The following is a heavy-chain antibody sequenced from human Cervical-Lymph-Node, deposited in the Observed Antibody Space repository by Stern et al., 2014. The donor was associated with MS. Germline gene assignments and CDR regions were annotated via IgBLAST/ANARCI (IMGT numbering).Heavy chain of an antibody. Sequence: VQLVESEAEVKKSGSSVKVSCKASGGTFSSYTISWVRQAPGQGLEWMGRIIPFLGIANYAQKFQGRVTITADKSTSTVYMELSSLRSEDTAVYYCARGGYCSSTSCYPYYYYDMDVWGQGTTVTVSS. CDR1: GGTFSSYT. CDR3: ARGGYCSSTSCYPYYYYDMDV. D-gene: IGHD2-2*01. V-gene: IGHV1-69*09. CDR2: IIPFLGIA. J-gene: IGHJ6*02.